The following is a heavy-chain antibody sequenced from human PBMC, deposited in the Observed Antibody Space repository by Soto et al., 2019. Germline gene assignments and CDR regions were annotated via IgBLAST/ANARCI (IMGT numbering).Heavy chain of an antibody. J-gene: IGHJ4*02. Sequence: PSETLSLTCTVSGGSISSYYWSWIRQPPGKGLEWIGYIYYSGSTNYNPSLKSRVTISVDTSKNQFSLKLSSVTAADTAVYYCARATVRGVYFDYWGQGTLVTVSS. D-gene: IGHD3-10*01. CDR2: IYYSGST. V-gene: IGHV4-59*01. CDR3: ARATVRGVYFDY. CDR1: GGSISSYY.